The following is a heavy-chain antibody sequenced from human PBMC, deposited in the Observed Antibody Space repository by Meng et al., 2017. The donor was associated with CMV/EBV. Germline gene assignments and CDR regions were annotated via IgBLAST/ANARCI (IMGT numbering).Heavy chain of an antibody. CDR1: GFIFSDYY. D-gene: IGHD2-2*01. Sequence: GGSLRLSCVGSGFIFSDYYMSWIRQAPGKGLEIVSDISSGGASIYYADSVKGRFTISRDNAKNSLYLQMNSLRAEDTAVYYCARDFSFCSSTSCYPTEFDYWGQGTLVTVSS. CDR2: ISSGGASI. J-gene: IGHJ4*02. V-gene: IGHV3-11*04. CDR3: ARDFSFCSSTSCYPTEFDY.